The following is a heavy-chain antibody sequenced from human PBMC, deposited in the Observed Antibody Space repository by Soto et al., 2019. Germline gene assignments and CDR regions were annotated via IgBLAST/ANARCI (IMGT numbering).Heavy chain of an antibody. CDR1: GFTFSSYW. CDR3: ARDSGNDFWSGYYTGGLYYYYGMDV. V-gene: IGHV3-7*01. CDR2: IKQDGSEK. Sequence: GGSLRLSCAASGFTFSSYWMSWVRQAPGKGLEWVANIKQDGSEKYYVDSVKGRFTISRDNAKNSLYLQMNSLRAEDTAVYYCARDSGNDFWSGYYTGGLYYYYGMDVWGQGTTVTVSS. J-gene: IGHJ6*02. D-gene: IGHD3-3*01.